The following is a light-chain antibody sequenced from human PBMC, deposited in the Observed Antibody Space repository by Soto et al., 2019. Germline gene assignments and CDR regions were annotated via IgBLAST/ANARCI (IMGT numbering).Light chain of an antibody. Sequence: EIVMTQSPDTLSVSPGERATLSCXASQSVSSNLAWYQQKPGQAPRLLIYGASTRATGFPARFSGSGSGTEFTLTISSLQSEDFAVYYCHHYNSWPYTFGQGTKVEIK. CDR1: QSVSSN. CDR3: HHYNSWPYT. J-gene: IGKJ2*01. CDR2: GAS. V-gene: IGKV3-15*01.